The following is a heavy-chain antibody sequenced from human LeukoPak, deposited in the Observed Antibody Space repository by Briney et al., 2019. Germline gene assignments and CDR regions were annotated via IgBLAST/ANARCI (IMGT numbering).Heavy chain of an antibody. CDR2: IYYSGST. J-gene: IGHJ4*02. Sequence: SETLSLTCTVSGGSISSYYWSWIRQPPGKGLGWIGYIYYSGSTNYNPSLKSRVTISVGTSKNQFSLKLTSVTAADTAVYYCARDGRPGIAAAGTSGFDYWGQGTLVTVSS. D-gene: IGHD6-13*01. V-gene: IGHV4-59*12. CDR1: GGSISSYY. CDR3: ARDGRPGIAAAGTSGFDY.